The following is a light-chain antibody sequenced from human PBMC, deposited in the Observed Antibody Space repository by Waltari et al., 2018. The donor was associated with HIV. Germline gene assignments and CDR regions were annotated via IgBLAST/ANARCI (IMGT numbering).Light chain of an antibody. CDR3: QTWTTGIVL. Sequence: QLVLTQSPSASASLRASVKLTCTLSSGHSNYAIPWHHHQPEKGPRYLMRLNSDGSYLKGDGIPDRFSGSSSGAERYLIISSLQSEDEADYYCQTWTTGIVLFGGGTKLTVL. V-gene: IGLV4-69*01. CDR1: SGHSNYA. CDR2: LNSDGSY. J-gene: IGLJ2*01.